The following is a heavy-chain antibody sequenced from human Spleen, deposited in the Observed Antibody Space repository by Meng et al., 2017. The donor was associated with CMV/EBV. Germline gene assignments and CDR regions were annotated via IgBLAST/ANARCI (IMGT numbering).Heavy chain of an antibody. J-gene: IGHJ4*02. CDR1: GGSFSGYY. D-gene: IGHD2-15*01. CDR2: INHSGST. CDR3: ARLHSGGWWLPDY. V-gene: IGHV4-34*01. Sequence: SETLSLTCAVYGGSFSGYYWSWIRQPPGKGLEWIGEINHSGSTNYNPSLKSRVTISVDTSKNQFSLKLSSVTAADTAVYYCARLHSGGWWLPDYWGQGTLVTVSS.